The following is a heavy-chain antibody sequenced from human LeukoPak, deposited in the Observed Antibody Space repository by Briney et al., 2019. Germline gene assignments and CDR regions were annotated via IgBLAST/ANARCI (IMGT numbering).Heavy chain of an antibody. CDR1: GFTFSSYG. J-gene: IGHJ4*02. Sequence: PGGSLRLSCAASGFTFSSYGMHWVRQAPGKGLEWVAFIRYDGSNKYYADSVKGRFTISRDNAKNSLYLQMNSLRDEDTAVYYCAREDYGGNSFDYWGQGTLVTVSS. CDR2: IRYDGSNK. CDR3: AREDYGGNSFDY. D-gene: IGHD4-23*01. V-gene: IGHV3-30*02.